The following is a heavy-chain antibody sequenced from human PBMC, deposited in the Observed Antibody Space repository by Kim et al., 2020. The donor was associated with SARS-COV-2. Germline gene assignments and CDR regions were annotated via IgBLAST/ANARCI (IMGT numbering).Heavy chain of an antibody. D-gene: IGHD3-16*01. J-gene: IGHJ4*01. CDR3: ARGSKGGGSYLNY. Sequence: YNPSLMSRVTISVDASKSHFSLKLNSVTAADTAVYYCARGSKGGGSYLNYWGRGTLVTVSS. V-gene: IGHV4-34*01.